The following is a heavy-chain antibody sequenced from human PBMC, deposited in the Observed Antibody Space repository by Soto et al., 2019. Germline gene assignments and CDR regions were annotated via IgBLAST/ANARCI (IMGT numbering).Heavy chain of an antibody. CDR3: AKDRERDAWYEDY. CDR2: ISGSDGST. D-gene: IGHD6-13*01. J-gene: IGHJ4*02. CDR1: GFSFSSYA. Sequence: EVQLLESGGGLVQPGGSLRLSCVASGFSFSSYAMSWVRQAPGKGLEWVSVISGSDGSTYYADSVKGRFTISRDNSKNTLYLQMNSLSDEDTAVYYCAKDRERDAWYEDYWGQGTLVTVSS. V-gene: IGHV3-23*01.